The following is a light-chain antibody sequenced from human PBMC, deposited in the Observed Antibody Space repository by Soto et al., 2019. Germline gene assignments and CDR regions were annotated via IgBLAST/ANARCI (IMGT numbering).Light chain of an antibody. J-gene: IGLJ1*01. Sequence: SALPQPASVSGSPGQSITISCTGTSDDIGSYNRVSWYQQHPGKAPKLIIYEVTDRPSGVSNRFSGSKSGNTASLTISGLQAEDEAEYYCSSYTNINTRACVFGTGTKVTVL. CDR3: SSYTNINTRACV. CDR1: SDDIGSYNR. V-gene: IGLV2-14*01. CDR2: EVT.